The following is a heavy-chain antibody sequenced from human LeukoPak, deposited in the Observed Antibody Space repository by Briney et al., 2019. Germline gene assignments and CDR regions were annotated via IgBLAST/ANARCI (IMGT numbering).Heavy chain of an antibody. V-gene: IGHV3-11*01. CDR2: ISSSGSTI. D-gene: IGHD6-13*01. CDR1: GFTFSDYY. J-gene: IGHJ4*02. Sequence: GGSLRLSCAASGFTFSDYYMGWIRQAPGKGLGWVSYISSSGSTIYYADSVKGRFTISRDNAKNSLYLQMNSLRAEDTAVYYCASHSSSWEYYFDYWGQGTLVTVSS. CDR3: ASHSSSWEYYFDY.